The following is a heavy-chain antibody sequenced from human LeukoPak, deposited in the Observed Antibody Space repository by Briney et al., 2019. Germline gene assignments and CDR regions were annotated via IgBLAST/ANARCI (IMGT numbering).Heavy chain of an antibody. CDR1: GFTFSSYW. D-gene: IGHD3-10*01. CDR3: AREGLYYYGSGSYQTPFDY. V-gene: IGHV3-74*01. J-gene: IGHJ4*02. Sequence: GGSLRLSCAASGFTFSSYWMPWVRQAPGKGLVWVSRINSDGSSTSYADSVKGRFTISRDNAKNTLYLQMNSLRAEDTAVYYCAREGLYYYGSGSYQTPFDYWGQGTLVTVSS. CDR2: INSDGSST.